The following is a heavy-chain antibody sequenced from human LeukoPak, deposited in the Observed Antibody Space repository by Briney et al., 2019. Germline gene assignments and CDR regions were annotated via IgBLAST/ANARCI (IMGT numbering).Heavy chain of an antibody. CDR3: ARVKRTTPLCGMDV. D-gene: IGHD4-17*01. Sequence: ASVKVSCKASGYTFTGYYMHWVRQAPGQGLEWMGWINPNSGGTNYAQKFQGRVTMTRDTSISTAYMELSRLRSDDTAVYYCARVKRTTPLCGMDVWGQGTTVTVSS. J-gene: IGHJ6*02. CDR2: INPNSGGT. CDR1: GYTFTGYY. V-gene: IGHV1-2*02.